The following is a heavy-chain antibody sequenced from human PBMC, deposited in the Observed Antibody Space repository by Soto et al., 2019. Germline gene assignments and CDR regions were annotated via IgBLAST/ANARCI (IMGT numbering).Heavy chain of an antibody. V-gene: IGHV4-31*03. J-gene: IGHJ6*02. CDR3: AASCVGCGGFNYYGMDV. D-gene: IGHD2-21*01. Sequence: SETLSLTCTVSGDSISSGGYYWNWIRQHPGKGLEWIGYIYYSGTTYYNPSLKSRVTISVDTSKNQFSLKLSSVTAADTAVYYCAASCVGCGGFNYYGMDVWGQGTTVTVSS. CDR1: GDSISSGGYY. CDR2: IYYSGTT.